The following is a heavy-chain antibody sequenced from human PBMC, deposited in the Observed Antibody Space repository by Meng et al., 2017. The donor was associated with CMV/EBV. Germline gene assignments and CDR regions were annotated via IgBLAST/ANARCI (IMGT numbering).Heavy chain of an antibody. Sequence: GSLRLSCTVSGGSVSSGSYYWSWIRQPPGKGLEWIGYIYYSGSTNYNPSLKSRVTISVDTSKNQFSLKLSSATAADTAVYYCARWARSSSRFDYWGQGTLVTVSS. CDR3: ARWARSSSRFDY. J-gene: IGHJ4*02. CDR2: IYYSGST. CDR1: GGSVSSGSYY. V-gene: IGHV4-61*01. D-gene: IGHD6-13*01.